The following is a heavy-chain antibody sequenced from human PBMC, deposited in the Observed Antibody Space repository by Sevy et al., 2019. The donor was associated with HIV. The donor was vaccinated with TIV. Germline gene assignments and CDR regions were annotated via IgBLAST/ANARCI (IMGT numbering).Heavy chain of an antibody. CDR2: ITGSSNTI. V-gene: IGHV3-48*02. CDR3: ARDTGTWEYYFDS. Sequence: GGSLRLSCVASGFTFSRHSMIWVRHAPGKGLEWISFITGSSNTIYYAESVKGRFTISRDNAKNSLYLQMSSLRHEDTAVYYCARDTGTWEYYFDSWGQGTLVTVSS. J-gene: IGHJ4*02. CDR1: GFTFSRHS. D-gene: IGHD1-26*01.